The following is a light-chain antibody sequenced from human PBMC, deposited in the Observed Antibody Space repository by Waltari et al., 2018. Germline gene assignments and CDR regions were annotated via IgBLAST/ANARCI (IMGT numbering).Light chain of an antibody. V-gene: IGKV1-12*01. J-gene: IGKJ4*01. CDR1: QAISSW. Sequence: DIQMTQSPSSLSASVGDTVATTCRSSQAISSWLAWYQQKPGKAPELLIYAASSLQSGVPSRFSGSGSGTDFTLTITSLQPEDFAIYYCQQAKTFPLTFGGGTKVEIK. CDR2: AAS. CDR3: QQAKTFPLT.